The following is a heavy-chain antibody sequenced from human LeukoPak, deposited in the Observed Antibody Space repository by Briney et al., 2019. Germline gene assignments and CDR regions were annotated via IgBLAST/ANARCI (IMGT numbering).Heavy chain of an antibody. CDR1: GYTLTELS. J-gene: IGHJ4*02. CDR3: ATGRILWWPVDY. V-gene: IGHV1-24*01. CDR2: FDPEDGET. Sequence: GASVKVSCKVFGYTLTELSMHWVRQAPGKGLEWMGGFDPEDGETIYAQKFQGRVTMTEDTSTDTAYMELSSLRSEDTAVYYCATGRILWWPVDYWGQGTLVTVSS. D-gene: IGHD2-21*01.